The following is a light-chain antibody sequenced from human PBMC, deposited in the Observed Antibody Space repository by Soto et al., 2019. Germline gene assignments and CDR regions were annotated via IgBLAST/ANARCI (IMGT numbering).Light chain of an antibody. CDR1: SGHSSYA. Sequence: QSVLTQSPSASASLGASVKITCTLSSGHSSYAIAWHQQQPEKGPRFLMKLNSDGSHSKGDGITDRFAGSSSGAERYLSISSLQSEDEADYYCQTWGTGVVVFGGGTQLTVL. CDR2: LNSDGSH. V-gene: IGLV4-69*01. CDR3: QTWGTGVVV. J-gene: IGLJ2*01.